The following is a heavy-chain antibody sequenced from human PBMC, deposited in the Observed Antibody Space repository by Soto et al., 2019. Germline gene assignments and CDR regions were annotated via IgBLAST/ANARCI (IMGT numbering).Heavy chain of an antibody. CDR3: ARIGGYHGPLDY. CDR1: GASISSYF. V-gene: IGHV4-59*01. J-gene: IGHJ4*02. D-gene: IGHD6-25*01. Sequence: SETLSLTXSVSGASISSYFWSWIRQAPGRGLEWIGYTYHRGSTNYSPSLKSRVAISLDTSENQFSLKVNSVTAADTAVYYCARIGGYHGPLDYWGQGTPVTVSS. CDR2: TYHRGST.